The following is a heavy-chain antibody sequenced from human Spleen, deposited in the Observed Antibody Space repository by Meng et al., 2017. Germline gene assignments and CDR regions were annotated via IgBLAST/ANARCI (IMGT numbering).Heavy chain of an antibody. Sequence: VHRQASGHRMVHPYETLSLTCCVQCRLISDYYWNWIRHPGGKVLEWIGRIYASGSTTYKPSLKSRVTLSVDASKNQFSLKINSVTAADTAVYFCARGSGSEGIVWGQGTLVTVSS. CDR1: CRLISDYY. D-gene: IGHD1-26*01. CDR3: ARGSGSEGIV. J-gene: IGHJ4*02. CDR2: IYASGST. V-gene: IGHV4-4*07.